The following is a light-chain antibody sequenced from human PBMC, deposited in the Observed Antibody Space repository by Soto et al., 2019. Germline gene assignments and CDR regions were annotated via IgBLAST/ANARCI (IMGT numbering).Light chain of an antibody. V-gene: IGKV1-39*01. J-gene: IGKJ1*01. CDR3: QQGYSNPWT. Sequence: DIQMTQSPSSLSAPVGARVTITCRASQSVNTYLHWYQQKPGKAPKLLIFAASNLQSGVPSRFSGSGSGTNFTLSLNSLQPEDFATYYCQQGYSNPWTFGQGTKVDIK. CDR2: AAS. CDR1: QSVNTY.